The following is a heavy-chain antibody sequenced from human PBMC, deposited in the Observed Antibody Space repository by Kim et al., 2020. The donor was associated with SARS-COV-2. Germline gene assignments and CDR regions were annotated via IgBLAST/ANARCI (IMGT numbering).Heavy chain of an antibody. CDR2: ISYDGSNK. CDR3: AKDGVLTGYSFDY. CDR1: GFTFSSYG. Sequence: GGSLRLSCAASGFTFSSYGMHWVRQAPGKGLEWVAVISYDGSNKYYADSVKGRFTISRDNSKNTLYLQMNSLRAEDTAVYYCAKDGVLTGYSFDYWGQGTLVTVSS. J-gene: IGHJ4*02. V-gene: IGHV3-30*18. D-gene: IGHD3-9*01.